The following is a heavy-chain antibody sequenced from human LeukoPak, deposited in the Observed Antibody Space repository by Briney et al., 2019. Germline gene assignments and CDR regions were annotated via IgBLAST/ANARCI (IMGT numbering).Heavy chain of an antibody. CDR3: ARGMTTVTPFDY. CDR1: GFTFSSYA. CDR2: VSYDGSNK. J-gene: IGHJ4*02. V-gene: IGHV3-30-3*01. Sequence: GGSLRLSCAASGFTFSSYAMHWVRQAPGKGLEWVAVVSYDGSNKYYADPVKGRFTISRDNSKNTLYLQMNSLRAEDTAVYYCARGMTTVTPFDYWGQGTLVTVSS. D-gene: IGHD4-17*01.